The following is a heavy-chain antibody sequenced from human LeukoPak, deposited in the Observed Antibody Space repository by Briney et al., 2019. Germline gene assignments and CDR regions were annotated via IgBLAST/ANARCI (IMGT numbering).Heavy chain of an antibody. CDR3: AASPYGDYINFDY. CDR1: GFTFSDYY. J-gene: IGHJ4*02. V-gene: IGHV3-11*01. D-gene: IGHD4-17*01. CDR2: ISSSGSTI. Sequence: PGGSLRLSCAASGFTFSDYYMSWIRLAPGKGLEWVSYISSSGSTIYYADSVKGRFTISRDNAKNSLYLQMNSLRAEDTAVYYCAASPYGDYINFDYWGQGTLVTVSS.